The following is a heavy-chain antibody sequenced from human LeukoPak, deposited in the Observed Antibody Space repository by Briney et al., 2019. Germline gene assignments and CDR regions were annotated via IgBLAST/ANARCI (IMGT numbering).Heavy chain of an antibody. CDR2: IYYSGST. CDR3: ARAGSRDSSGYYYVFDY. CDR1: GGSISSYY. J-gene: IGHJ4*02. V-gene: IGHV4-59*01. Sequence: SETLSLTCTVSGGSISSYYWSWIRQPPGKGLEWIGYIYYSGSTNYNPSLKSRVTISVDTSKNQFSLKLSSVTAADTAVYYYARAGSRDSSGYYYVFDYWGQGTLVTGSS. D-gene: IGHD3-22*01.